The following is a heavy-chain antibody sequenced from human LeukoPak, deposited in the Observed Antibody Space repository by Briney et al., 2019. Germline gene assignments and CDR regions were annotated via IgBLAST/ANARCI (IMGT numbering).Heavy chain of an antibody. CDR3: AKDRSRITMIVVVITGEFDY. Sequence: GGSLRLSCVASGFTFSNFVMSWVRQAPGKGPEWVAMISDSGDRTYYADSVKGRFTISRDNSKNTLYLQMNSLRAEDTAVYYCAKDRSRITMIVVVITGEFDYWGQGTLVTVSS. CDR1: GFTFSNFV. CDR2: ISDSGDRT. V-gene: IGHV3-23*01. J-gene: IGHJ4*02. D-gene: IGHD3-22*01.